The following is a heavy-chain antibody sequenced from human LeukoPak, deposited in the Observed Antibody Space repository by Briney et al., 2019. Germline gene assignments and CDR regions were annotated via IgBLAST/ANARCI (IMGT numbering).Heavy chain of an antibody. J-gene: IGHJ6*02. CDR1: GGSFSGYY. V-gene: IGHV4-34*01. Sequence: PSETLSLTCAVYGGSFSGYYWSWIRQPPGKGLEWIGEINHSGSTNYNPSLKSRVTISVDTSKNQFSLKLSSVTAADTAVYYCARACSSSSCGMDVWGQGTTVTVSS. CDR2: INHSGST. CDR3: ARACSSSSCGMDV. D-gene: IGHD6-13*01.